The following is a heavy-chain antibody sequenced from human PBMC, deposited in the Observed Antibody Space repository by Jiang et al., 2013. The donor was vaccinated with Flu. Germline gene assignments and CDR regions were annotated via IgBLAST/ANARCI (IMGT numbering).Heavy chain of an antibody. CDR3: STLQPRIAAPEF. J-gene: IGHJ4*02. CDR1: GYIFTKYS. Sequence: QSGSELTKPGASVKISCKASGYIFTKYSMSWVRQAPGQGLEWMGYINTITGNPTYAQAFTGRFVFSLDTSISTAYLQISGLKTDDTGMYYCSTLQPRIAAPEFWGQGALVAVSS. V-gene: IGHV7-4-1*02. CDR2: INTITGNP. D-gene: IGHD6-13*01.